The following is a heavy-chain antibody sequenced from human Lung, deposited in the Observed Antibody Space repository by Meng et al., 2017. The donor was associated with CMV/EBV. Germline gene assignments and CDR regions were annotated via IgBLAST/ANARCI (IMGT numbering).Heavy chain of an antibody. CDR3: ARRSVVVVPAAINDMDV. CDR1: GYTFTGYY. CDR2: INPNSDGT. Sequence: SXXVSXKASGYTFTGYYMHWVRQAPGQGLEWMGWINPNSDGTNYAQKFQGSVTMTRDTSISTAYMELSRLRSDDTAVYYCARRSVVVVPAAINDMDVWGSG. V-gene: IGHV1-2*02. J-gene: IGHJ6*02. D-gene: IGHD2-2*02.